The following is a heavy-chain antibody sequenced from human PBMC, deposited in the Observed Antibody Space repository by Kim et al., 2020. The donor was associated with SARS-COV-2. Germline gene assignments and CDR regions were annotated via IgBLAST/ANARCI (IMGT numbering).Heavy chain of an antibody. Sequence: GGSLRLSCAASGFTFSDYYMSWIRQAPGKGLEWVSYITSGSSYTNYADSVKGRFTVSRDNAKNSLFLQMNGLRAEDTAVYYCARDRPYDSNNPFDYWGQGTLVTVSS. V-gene: IGHV3-11*05. D-gene: IGHD3-22*01. CDR3: ARDRPYDSNNPFDY. CDR2: ITSGSSYT. J-gene: IGHJ4*02. CDR1: GFTFSDYY.